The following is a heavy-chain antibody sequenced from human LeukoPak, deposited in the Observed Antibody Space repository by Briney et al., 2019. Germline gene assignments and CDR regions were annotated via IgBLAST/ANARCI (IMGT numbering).Heavy chain of an antibody. D-gene: IGHD3-10*01. CDR3: AGDSGSGSYYKGFDY. J-gene: IGHJ4*02. CDR2: IWYDGSNK. V-gene: IGHV3-33*01. CDR1: GFTFSSYG. Sequence: GGSLRLSCAASGFTFSSYGMHWVRQAPGKGLEWVAVIWYDGSNKYYADSVKGRFTISRDNSKNTLYLQMNSLRAEDTAVYYCAGDSGSGSYYKGFDYWGQGTLVTVSS.